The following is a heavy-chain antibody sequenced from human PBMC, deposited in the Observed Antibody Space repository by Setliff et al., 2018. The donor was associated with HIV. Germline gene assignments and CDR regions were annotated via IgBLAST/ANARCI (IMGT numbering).Heavy chain of an antibody. D-gene: IGHD2-21*01. J-gene: IGHJ5*02. CDR1: GFTVGSNY. CDR2: MNSDGGT. Sequence: PGGSLRLSCAASGFTVGSNYMTWVRQAPGKGLEWVSAMNSDGGTYYADSVKGRFTISRDNSINILYLHMNNLIAEDTAVYYCAKGVKWLAPWGRGTLVTVSS. V-gene: IGHV3-53*01. CDR3: AKGVKWLAP.